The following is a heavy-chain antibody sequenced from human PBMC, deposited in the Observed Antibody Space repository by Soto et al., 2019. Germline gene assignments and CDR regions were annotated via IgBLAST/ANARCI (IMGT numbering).Heavy chain of an antibody. CDR2: ISYDGSNK. Sequence: GGSLRLSCAASGFTFSSYGMHWVRQAPGKGLEWVAVISYDGSNKYYADSVKGRFTISRDNSKNTLYLQMNSLRAEDTAVYYCAQAGIAAPASTLFNYWGQGTLVTVSS. CDR3: AQAGIAAPASTLFNY. J-gene: IGHJ4*02. D-gene: IGHD6-13*01. CDR1: GFTFSSYG. V-gene: IGHV3-30*18.